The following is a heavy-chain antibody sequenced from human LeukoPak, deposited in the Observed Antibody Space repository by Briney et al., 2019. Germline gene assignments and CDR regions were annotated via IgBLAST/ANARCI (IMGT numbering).Heavy chain of an antibody. J-gene: IGHJ5*02. D-gene: IGHD6-13*01. CDR2: ISSNGGST. CDR1: GFTFSSYA. V-gene: IGHV3-64*01. CDR3: VRNVGSSSNGDWFDP. Sequence: GGSLRLSCAASGFTFSSYAMHWVRQAPGKGLEYVSAISSNGGSTYYANSVKGRFTISRDNSKNTLYLQMNSLRAEDTAVYYCVRNVGSSSNGDWFDPWGQGTLVTVSS.